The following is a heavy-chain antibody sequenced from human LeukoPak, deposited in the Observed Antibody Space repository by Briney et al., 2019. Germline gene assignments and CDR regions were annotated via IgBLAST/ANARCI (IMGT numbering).Heavy chain of an antibody. CDR1: GFTFNICA. J-gene: IGHJ4*02. CDR3: AKDATPGNAIWDYFGK. D-gene: IGHD1-1*01. Sequence: GGSLRLSCAASGFTFNICAMSWLRQVPGKGLEWVSSIGSTDIYYADSVKGRFTVSRDNSKNTLYLQLNNLRAEDSAVYYCAKDATPGNAIWDYFGKWGQGTLVTVSS. V-gene: IGHV3-23*01. CDR2: IGSTDI.